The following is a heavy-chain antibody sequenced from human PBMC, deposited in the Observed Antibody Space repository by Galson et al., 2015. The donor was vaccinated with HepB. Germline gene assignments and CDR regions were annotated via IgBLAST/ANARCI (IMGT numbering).Heavy chain of an antibody. J-gene: IGHJ4*02. V-gene: IGHV5-51*01. CDR3: ARQTGTTPVFDY. CDR1: GHSFISYW. D-gene: IGHD1-1*01. CDR2: IYPADSET. Sequence: QSGAEVKKPGESLKISCEGSGHSFISYWIGWVRQMPGKGLELMGIIYPADSETRYSPSFQGQVTISADKSISTAYLQWSSLEASDTAMYYCARQTGTTPVFDYWGQGTLVTVSS.